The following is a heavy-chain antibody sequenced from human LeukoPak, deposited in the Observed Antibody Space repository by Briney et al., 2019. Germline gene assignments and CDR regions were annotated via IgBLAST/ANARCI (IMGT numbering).Heavy chain of an antibody. CDR1: GFTFSRYG. CDR3: AKDPIAVAGNNYYRMDV. Sequence: PGGSLRLSCAASGFTFSRYGMYWGRQAPGKGLEWVAVISSDGTNKYYADSVKGRFTISRDNSKNTLYLQMNSLRAEDTAVYYCAKDPIAVAGNNYYRMDVWGQGTTVSVSS. CDR2: ISSDGTNK. J-gene: IGHJ6*02. D-gene: IGHD6-19*01. V-gene: IGHV3-30*18.